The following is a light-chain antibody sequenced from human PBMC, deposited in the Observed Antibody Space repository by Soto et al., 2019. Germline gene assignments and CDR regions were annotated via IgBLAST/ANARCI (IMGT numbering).Light chain of an antibody. J-gene: IGKJ5*01. Sequence: IVCAQSPTHLTQSPSSRATLSCGARQSGSGSYLAWYQQKPGQAPKLLIFGASSRESGIPSRFSGSGSGTDFTLTISRLQPEDFATYYCQQNYTIPLTFGQGTRLEIK. CDR2: GAS. V-gene: IGKV3-20*02. CDR3: QQNYTIPLT. CDR1: QSGSGSY.